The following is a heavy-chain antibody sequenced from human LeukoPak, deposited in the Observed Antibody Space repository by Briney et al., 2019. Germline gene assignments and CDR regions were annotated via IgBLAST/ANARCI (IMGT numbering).Heavy chain of an antibody. Sequence: ASVKVSCKASGYTFTGYYMHWVRQAPGQGLEWMGRINPNSGGTNYAQKFPGRVTMTRATAIYKAYMDLSRLRSDDTAVYYCARGRNSVYYFNVVAPSYFDYWGQGTLVTVSS. J-gene: IGHJ4*02. CDR3: ARGRNSVYYFNVVAPSYFDY. CDR1: GYTFTGYY. D-gene: IGHD3-22*01. CDR2: INPNSGGT. V-gene: IGHV1-2*06.